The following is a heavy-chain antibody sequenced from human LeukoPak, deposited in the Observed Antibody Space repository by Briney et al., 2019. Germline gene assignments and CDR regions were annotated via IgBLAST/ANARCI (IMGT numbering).Heavy chain of an antibody. CDR3: ARGIRSPLFDY. D-gene: IGHD3-16*01. J-gene: IGHJ4*02. CDR2: INTYNGDT. CDR1: GYTFTGYY. Sequence: ASVKVSCKASGYTFTGYYIQWVRQAPGQGLAWMGWINTYNGDTKCAQKLQGRVTMTTDTSTSTAFMELRSLRSDDSAVYYCARGIRSPLFDYWGLGTLVTVSP. V-gene: IGHV1-18*04.